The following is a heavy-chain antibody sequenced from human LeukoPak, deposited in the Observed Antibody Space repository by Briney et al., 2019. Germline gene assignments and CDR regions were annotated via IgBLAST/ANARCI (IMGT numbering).Heavy chain of an antibody. J-gene: IGHJ4*02. CDR1: GGSISSYY. CDR3: ARGGTSTWYSGDY. CDR2: IYNSGST. D-gene: IGHD6-13*01. Sequence: SETLSLTCTVSGGSISSYYWSWIRQPPGKGLEWIGNIYNSGSTNYSPSLKSRVTISVDTSKNQFSLKLSSVTAADTAVYYCARGGTSTWYSGDYWGQGALVTVSS. V-gene: IGHV4-59*01.